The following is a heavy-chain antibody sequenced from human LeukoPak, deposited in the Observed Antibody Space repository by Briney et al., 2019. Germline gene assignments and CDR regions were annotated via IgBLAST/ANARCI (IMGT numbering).Heavy chain of an antibody. J-gene: IGHJ6*02. CDR2: IKEDGSEN. D-gene: IGHD3-10*01. V-gene: IGHV3-7*04. CDR3: AKASGTSQYSVMDV. Sequence: PGGSLRLSCAASGFTFSSYCMNWVRQAPGKGLGWVANIKEDGSENYYLESVKGRFTISRDNAKNSLYLQMNSLRAEDTAVYYCAKASGTSQYSVMDVWGQGTTVTVSS. CDR1: GFTFSSYC.